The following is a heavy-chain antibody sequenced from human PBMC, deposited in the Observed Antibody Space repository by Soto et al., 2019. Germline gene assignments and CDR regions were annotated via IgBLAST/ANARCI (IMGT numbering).Heavy chain of an antibody. V-gene: IGHV1-18*01. D-gene: IGHD6-13*01. CDR1: GYTFTSYG. Sequence: ASVKVSCKASGYTFTSYGISWVRQAPGQGLEWMGWISAYNGNTNYAQKLQGRVTMTTDTSTSTAYMELNSLRAEDTAVYYCAKAPVIAASVVPPDYWGQGTLVTVSS. J-gene: IGHJ4*02. CDR3: AKAPVIAASVVPPDY. CDR2: ISAYNGNT.